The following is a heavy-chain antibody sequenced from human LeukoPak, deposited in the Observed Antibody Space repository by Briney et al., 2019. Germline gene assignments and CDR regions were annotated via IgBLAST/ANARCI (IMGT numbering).Heavy chain of an antibody. J-gene: IGHJ4*02. V-gene: IGHV1-69*04. CDR1: GGTFSSYA. CDR2: IIPILGIA. Sequence: VASVKVSCKASGGTFSSYAISWVRQAPGQGLEWMGRIIPILGIANYAQKFQGRVTITADKSTSTAYMELSSLRSEDTAVYYCARDRSRVGATAPYYFDYWGQGTLVTVSS. D-gene: IGHD1-26*01. CDR3: ARDRSRVGATAPYYFDY.